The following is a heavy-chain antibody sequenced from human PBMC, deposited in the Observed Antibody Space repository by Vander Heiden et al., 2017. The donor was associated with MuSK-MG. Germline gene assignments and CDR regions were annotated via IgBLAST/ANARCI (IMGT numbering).Heavy chain of an antibody. CDR2: IIAYNGST. J-gene: IGHJ3*02. D-gene: IGHD6-19*01. CDR1: EYTCTSYG. V-gene: IGHV1-18*04. Sequence: QVQQVQTGAEVKKPGVLAQVFCKVSEYTCTSYGNSRVVQAPGRGLEWLGWIIAYNGSTNYAQKLHGRVTMTTDASTSTAYMELRSLRSDDTAVYYCARDSSGWYEVRSGDHVISAFDIWGQGTMVTVSS. CDR3: ARDSSGWYEVRSGDHVISAFDI.